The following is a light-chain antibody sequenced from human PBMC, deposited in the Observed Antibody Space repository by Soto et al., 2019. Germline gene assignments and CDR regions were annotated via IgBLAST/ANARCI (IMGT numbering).Light chain of an antibody. CDR2: DAS. V-gene: IGKV3-15*01. Sequence: EIVLTQSPATLSVSPGERVTLSCRASQSVRSHLAWYRQRPGQVPRLLIYDASSRATGIPARFSGTGSGTEFTLTISSLQSEDFAIYYCQQYNNWPLTFGAGTKVDIK. CDR3: QQYNNWPLT. CDR1: QSVRSH. J-gene: IGKJ4*01.